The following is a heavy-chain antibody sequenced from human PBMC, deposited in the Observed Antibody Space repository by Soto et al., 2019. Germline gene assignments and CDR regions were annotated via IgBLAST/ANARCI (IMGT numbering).Heavy chain of an antibody. D-gene: IGHD4-17*01. Sequence: SETLSLTCTVSGGSISSYYWSWIRQPPGKGLEWIGYIYYSGSTNYNPSLKSRVTISVDTSKNQFSLNLSSVTAADTAVYYCARHSYGELDYWGQGTLVTVSS. CDR3: ARHSYGELDY. CDR1: GGSISSYY. J-gene: IGHJ4*02. V-gene: IGHV4-59*01. CDR2: IYYSGST.